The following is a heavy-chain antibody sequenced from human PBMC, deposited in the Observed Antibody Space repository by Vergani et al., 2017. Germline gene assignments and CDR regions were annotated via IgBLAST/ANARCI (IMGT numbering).Heavy chain of an antibody. Sequence: QVQLQQSGPGLVKPSQTLSLTCAISGDSVSSNSAAWNWIRQSPSRGLEWLGRTYYRSKWYNDYAVSVKSRITINPDTSKNQFSLQLNSVTPEDTAVYYCARWFWPGYSSSGRIYDYWGQGTLVTVSS. CDR1: GDSVSSNSAA. CDR2: TYYRSKWYN. CDR3: ARWFWPGYSSSGRIYDY. J-gene: IGHJ4*02. D-gene: IGHD6-6*01. V-gene: IGHV6-1*01.